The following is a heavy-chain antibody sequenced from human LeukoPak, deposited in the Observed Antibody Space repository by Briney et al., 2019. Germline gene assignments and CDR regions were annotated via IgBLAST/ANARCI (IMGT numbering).Heavy chain of an antibody. Sequence: GGSLRLSCSASGFTFSDYDMTWVRQAPGKGLEWFSSISGLSSHIYYGDSVKGRFSISRDNAKNSLYLQMNSLGAEDTAVYYCGRAFPPLRTSSAGDLWGQGTLVTVSS. CDR1: GFTFSDYD. D-gene: IGHD3-16*01. J-gene: IGHJ4*02. CDR2: ISGLSSHI. V-gene: IGHV3-21*01. CDR3: GRAFPPLRTSSAGDL.